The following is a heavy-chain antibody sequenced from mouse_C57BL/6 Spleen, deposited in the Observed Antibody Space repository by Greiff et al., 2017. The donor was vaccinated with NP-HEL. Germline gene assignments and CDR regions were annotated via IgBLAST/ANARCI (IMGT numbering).Heavy chain of an antibody. Sequence: EVKLVESGPELVKPGASVKISCKASGYSFTGYYMNWVKQSPEKSLEWIGEINPSTGGTTYNQKFKAKATLTVDKSSSTAYMQLKSLTSEDSAVYYCAEGDYDGYAMDYWGQGTSVTVSS. J-gene: IGHJ4*01. CDR3: AEGDYDGYAMDY. CDR1: GYSFTGYY. D-gene: IGHD2-4*01. V-gene: IGHV1-42*01. CDR2: INPSTGGT.